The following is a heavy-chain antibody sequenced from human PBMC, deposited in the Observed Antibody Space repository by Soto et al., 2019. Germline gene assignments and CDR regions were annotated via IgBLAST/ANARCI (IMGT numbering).Heavy chain of an antibody. J-gene: IGHJ4*02. CDR1: GFTFSSYA. V-gene: IGHV3-23*01. Sequence: EVQLLESGGGLVQPGGSLRLSCSASGFTFSSYAMRWVRQAPGKGLEWVSAISGSGGSTYYADSVKGRFTISRDNSKNTLYLQMNSLRAEDTAVYYCARRGSGSYYDYWGQGTLVTVSS. D-gene: IGHD1-26*01. CDR3: ARRGSGSYYDY. CDR2: ISGSGGST.